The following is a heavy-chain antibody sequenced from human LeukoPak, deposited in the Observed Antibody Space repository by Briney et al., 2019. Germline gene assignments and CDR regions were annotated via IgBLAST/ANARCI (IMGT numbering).Heavy chain of an antibody. Sequence: SVKVSCKASGGTFSSYAISWVRQAPGLGLEWMGGIIPIFGTANYAQKFQGRVTITTDESTSTAYMELSSLRSEDTAVYYCARGGSFLTYSSSSAAGGPAFDYWGQGTLVTVSS. CDR3: ARGGSFLTYSSSSAAGGPAFDY. CDR2: IIPIFGTA. D-gene: IGHD6-6*01. V-gene: IGHV1-69*05. CDR1: GGTFSSYA. J-gene: IGHJ4*02.